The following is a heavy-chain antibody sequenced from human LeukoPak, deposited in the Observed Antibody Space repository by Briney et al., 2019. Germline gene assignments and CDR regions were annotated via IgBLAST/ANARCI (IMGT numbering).Heavy chain of an antibody. V-gene: IGHV3-48*02. CDR3: ARDYGDLPARVPYFDY. J-gene: IGHJ4*02. CDR2: ISSSSSMI. D-gene: IGHD4-17*01. Sequence: GGSLRLSCAASGFTFDDYGMSWVRQAPGKGLEWVSYISSSSSMIYYADSVKGRFTISRDNAKNSLCLQMKSLRDEDTAIYYCARDYGDLPARVPYFDYWGQGTLVTVSS. CDR1: GFTFDDYG.